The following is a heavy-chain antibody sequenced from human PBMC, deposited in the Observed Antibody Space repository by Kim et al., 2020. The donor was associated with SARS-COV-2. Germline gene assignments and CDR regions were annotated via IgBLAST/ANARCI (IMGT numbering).Heavy chain of an antibody. D-gene: IGHD2-15*01. CDR2: ISSGGSTI. CDR3: ARDSPVRAATLGLGCYYGLDV. J-gene: IGHJ6*02. V-gene: IGHV3-11*01. CDR1: GFTFSDYD. Sequence: GGSLRLSCAASGFTFSDYDMSWIRQAPGKGLEWVSYISSGGSTIYYADSVKGRFTISRDNAKNSLYLQMNSLRAEDTAVYYCARDSPVRAATLGLGCYYGLDVWGQGTTVTVSS.